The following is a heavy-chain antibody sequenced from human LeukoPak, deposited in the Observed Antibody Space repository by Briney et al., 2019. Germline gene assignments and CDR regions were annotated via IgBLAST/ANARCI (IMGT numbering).Heavy chain of an antibody. CDR3: ARDLHGGNSFTSDWYFDL. D-gene: IGHD4-23*01. Sequence: NPSGTLSLTCAVSGGSISICNSNWLRWARQPPGKGLECIGDIYNSGCTNYNPSLKTRVPISVDKSKNQFSLKLSSVTAADTAVYYCARDLHGGNSFTSDWYFDLWGRGTLVTVSS. CDR2: IYNSGCT. CDR1: GGSISICNSNW. J-gene: IGHJ2*01. V-gene: IGHV4-4*02.